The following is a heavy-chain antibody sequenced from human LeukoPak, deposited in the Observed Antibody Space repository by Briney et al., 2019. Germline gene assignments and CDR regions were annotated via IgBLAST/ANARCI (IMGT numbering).Heavy chain of an antibody. D-gene: IGHD3-16*02. CDR3: ARATYDYVWGSYRLRYYFDY. J-gene: IGHJ4*02. Sequence: SQTLSLTCAVSGGSLRSGGYSWRWLRQPPGKGLEWLGYIYYSGSTYYNPSLKGRVTISVDTSKNQFSLKLSSVTAADTAVYYCARATYDYVWGSYRLRYYFDYWGQGTLVTVSS. CDR2: IYYSGST. CDR1: GGSLRSGGYS. V-gene: IGHV4-30-4*08.